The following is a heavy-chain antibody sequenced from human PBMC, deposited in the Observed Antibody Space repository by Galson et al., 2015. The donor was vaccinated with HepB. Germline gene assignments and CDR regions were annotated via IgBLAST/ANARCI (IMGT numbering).Heavy chain of an antibody. V-gene: IGHV3-23*01. CDR1: RFTFSSYA. CDR2: ISGSGGRT. Sequence: SLRLSCAASRFTFSSYAMSWVRQAPGKGLEWISGISGSGGRTNYADSVKGRFTISRDNSKNTLYLQMNSLRAEDTAVYYCAKDYCYASGSYYNEGAFDIWGQGTMVTVSS. D-gene: IGHD3-10*01. CDR3: AKDYCYASGSYYNEGAFDI. J-gene: IGHJ3*02.